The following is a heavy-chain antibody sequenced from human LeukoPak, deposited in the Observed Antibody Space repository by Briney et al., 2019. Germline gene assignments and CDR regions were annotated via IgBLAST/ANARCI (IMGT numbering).Heavy chain of an antibody. D-gene: IGHD6-13*01. V-gene: IGHV4-59*01. CDR2: IYYSGST. CDR1: GGSISSYY. CDR3: ARDSSIAAAGTSNYYYYYGMDV. J-gene: IGHJ6*02. Sequence: SETLSLTCTVAGGSISSYYWSWIRQPPGKGLEWIGYIYYSGSTNYHPSLKSRVTISVDTSKNQFSLKLSSVTAAATAVYYCARDSSIAAAGTSNYYYYYGMDVWGQGTTVTVSS.